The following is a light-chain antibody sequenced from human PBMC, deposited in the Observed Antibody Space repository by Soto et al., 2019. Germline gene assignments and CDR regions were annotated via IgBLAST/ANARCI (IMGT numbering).Light chain of an antibody. CDR3: CTYARNRLYV. J-gene: IGLJ1*01. V-gene: IGLV2-14*01. CDR2: EVT. CDR1: SSDVGGYNF. Sequence: QSAPTQPASVSGSPGQSITISCTGTSSDVGGYNFVSWYQQKPGKAPKLLIYEVTHRPSGISDRFSASKSGNTASLTISGLQDEDEASYYCCTYARNRLYVFGSGTKVTVL.